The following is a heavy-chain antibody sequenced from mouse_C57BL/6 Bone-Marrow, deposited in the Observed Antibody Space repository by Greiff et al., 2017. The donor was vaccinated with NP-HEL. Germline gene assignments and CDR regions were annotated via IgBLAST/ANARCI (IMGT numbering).Heavy chain of an antibody. CDR3: ARGGGLIAY. D-gene: IGHD3-3*01. CDR1: GYTFTSYG. V-gene: IGHV1-81*01. CDR2: IYPRSGNT. Sequence: QVQLKQSGAELARPGASVKLSCKASGYTFTSYGISWVKQRPGQGLEWIGEIYPRSGNTYYNEKFKGKATLTADKSSSTAYMELRSLTSEDSAVYFCARGGGLIAYWGQGTLVTVSA. J-gene: IGHJ3*01.